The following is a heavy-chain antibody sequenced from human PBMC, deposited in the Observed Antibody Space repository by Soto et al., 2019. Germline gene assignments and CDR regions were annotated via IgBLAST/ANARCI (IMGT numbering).Heavy chain of an antibody. CDR1: GFTFSGFA. V-gene: IGHV3-23*01. CDR3: AKEPSGWYVEYFQH. D-gene: IGHD6-19*01. Sequence: GALRLSCVTSGFTFSGFAMTWVRQAPGKGLEWVSAISGSGGSTYYADSVKGRFTISRDNSKNTLYLQMNSLRAEDTAVYYCAKEPSGWYVEYFQHWGQGT. CDR2: ISGSGGST. J-gene: IGHJ1*01.